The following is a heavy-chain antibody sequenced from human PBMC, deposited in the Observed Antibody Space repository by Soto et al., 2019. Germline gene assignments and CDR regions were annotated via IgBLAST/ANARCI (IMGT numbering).Heavy chain of an antibody. CDR1: RCAGKGYR. J-gene: IGHJ4*02. CDR2: MNPNSGNT. Sequence: DSCKDARCAGKGYRSRWLRQDKKKGLEWMGWMNPNSGNTGYAQKFQGRVTMTRNTSISTAYMELSSLRSEDTAVYYCAKSRRVVAATMGSVEWSYYFDYWGQGTLVTVSS. V-gene: IGHV1-8*01. CDR3: AKSRRVVAATMGSVEWSYYFDY. D-gene: IGHD2-15*01.